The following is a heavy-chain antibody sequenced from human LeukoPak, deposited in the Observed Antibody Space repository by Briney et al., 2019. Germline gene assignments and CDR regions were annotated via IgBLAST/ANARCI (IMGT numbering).Heavy chain of an antibody. CDR1: GGTFSSYA. V-gene: IGHV1-69*05. D-gene: IGHD3-22*01. CDR3: AREAGVTYYYDSSGHDAFDS. Sequence: GSSVKVSCKASGGTFSSYAISWVRQAPGQGLEWMGGIIPIFGTANYAQKFQGRVTITTDESTSTAYMELSSLRSEDTAVYYCAREAGVTYYYDSSGHDAFDSWGQGTMVTVSS. CDR2: IIPIFGTA. J-gene: IGHJ3*02.